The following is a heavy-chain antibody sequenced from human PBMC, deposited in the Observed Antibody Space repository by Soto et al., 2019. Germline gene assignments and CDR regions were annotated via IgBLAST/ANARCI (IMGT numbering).Heavy chain of an antibody. CDR2: IKQDGSEK. V-gene: IGHV3-7*05. Sequence: GVSLRLSCAASGFTFSSYWMSWVRQAPGKGLEWVANIKQDGSEKYYVDSVKGRYTISRDNAKNSLYLQMNSLRAEDTVVYYCARGHRYLRFLEEEGSYYYYYMDVWGKGTTVTVSS. CDR1: GFTFSSYW. D-gene: IGHD3-3*01. CDR3: ARGHRYLRFLEEEGSYYYYYMDV. J-gene: IGHJ6*03.